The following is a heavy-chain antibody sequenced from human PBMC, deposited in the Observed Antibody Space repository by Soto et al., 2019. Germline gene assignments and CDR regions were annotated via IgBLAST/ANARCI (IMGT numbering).Heavy chain of an antibody. CDR2: ISTSGSDT. Sequence: QVRLVESGGGLVKPGGSLRLSCAASGFTFGDYYMSWIRQAPGKGPEWLSYISTSGSDTYYADSVKGRFTIFRDNAKNSLYLQMNSLRVEDTAVYYCARDIVATTLFDYWGQRTLVTVSS. J-gene: IGHJ4*02. CDR1: GFTFGDYY. CDR3: ARDIVATTLFDY. V-gene: IGHV3-11*01. D-gene: IGHD5-12*01.